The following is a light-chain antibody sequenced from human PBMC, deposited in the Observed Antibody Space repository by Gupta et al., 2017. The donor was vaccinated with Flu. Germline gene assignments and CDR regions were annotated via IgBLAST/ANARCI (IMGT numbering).Light chain of an antibody. J-gene: IGLJ3*02. V-gene: IGLV3-19*01. Sequence: SSXLTQDXAVSVAXGQTVRITCQGDSLRLFYSSWYQQKPGQAPILVIYGENKRPSGIPDRFSGSTSGSTASLAITGAQPEDEAVYYCNSRDSSANHLVFGGGTQLTVL. CDR3: NSRDSSANHLV. CDR2: GEN. CDR1: SLRLFY.